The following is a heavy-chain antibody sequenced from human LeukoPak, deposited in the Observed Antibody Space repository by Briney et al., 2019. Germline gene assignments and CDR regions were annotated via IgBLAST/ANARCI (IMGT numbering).Heavy chain of an antibody. CDR2: ISSDGNKN. D-gene: IGHD2-21*02. V-gene: IGHV3-30*18. J-gene: IGHJ4*02. CDR1: GFTFSSYG. CDR3: AKHDGPIVVVTVKLDY. Sequence: AGGSLRLSCVASGFTFSSYGMHWVRQAPGKGLEWVAFISSDGNKNYYEDSVKGRFTISRDNSKNTLFLQMSSLRPEDTAVYYCAKHDGPIVVVTVKLDYWGQGTLVTVSS.